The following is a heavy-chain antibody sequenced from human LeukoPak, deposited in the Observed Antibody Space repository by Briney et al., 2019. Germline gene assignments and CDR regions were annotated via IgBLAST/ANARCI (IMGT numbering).Heavy chain of an antibody. CDR3: ARGSSSPGYYFDY. CDR2: IYYGGST. J-gene: IGHJ4*02. V-gene: IGHV4-30-4*08. D-gene: IGHD6-19*01. CDR1: GGSVSSHDYY. Sequence: SETLSLTCTVSGGSVSSHDYYWTWIRQPPGKGLEWIGYIYYGGSTSYNPSLKSRVTISIDTSKNRFSLKLSSVTAADTAVYYCARGSSSPGYYFDYWGQGTLVTVSS.